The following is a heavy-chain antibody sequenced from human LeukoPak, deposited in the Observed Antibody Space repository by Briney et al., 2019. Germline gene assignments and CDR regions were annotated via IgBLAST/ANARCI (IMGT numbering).Heavy chain of an antibody. CDR1: GGSFSGYY. Sequence: PSETLSLTCAVYGGSFSGYYWSWIRQPPGKGLEWIGEINHSGSTNYNPSLKSRVTISVDTSKNQFSLKLSSVTAADTAVYYCAIAGSSSTYNWFDPWGQGTLVTVSS. V-gene: IGHV4-34*01. J-gene: IGHJ5*02. D-gene: IGHD6-6*01. CDR2: INHSGST. CDR3: AIAGSSSTYNWFDP.